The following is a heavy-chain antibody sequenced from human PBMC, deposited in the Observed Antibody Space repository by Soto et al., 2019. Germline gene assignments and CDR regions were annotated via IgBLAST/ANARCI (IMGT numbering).Heavy chain of an antibody. D-gene: IGHD4-17*01. Sequence: QVQLVQSGAEVKKPGSSVKVSCKASGGTFSSYAISWVRQAPGQGLEWMGGIIPIFGTANYAQKFQGRVTITADESTSTAYMELSSLRSEDTAVYYCARDGGTTVVPLGYYSMDVWGQGTTVTVSS. CDR2: IIPIFGTA. CDR3: ARDGGTTVVPLGYYSMDV. CDR1: GGTFSSYA. V-gene: IGHV1-69*12. J-gene: IGHJ6*02.